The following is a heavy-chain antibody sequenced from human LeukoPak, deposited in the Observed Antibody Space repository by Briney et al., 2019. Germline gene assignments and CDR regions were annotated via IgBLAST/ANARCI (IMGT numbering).Heavy chain of an antibody. CDR3: ARDYGYDGFDV. V-gene: IGHV3-7*04. Sequence: AGSLRLSCAASRFTFSSYWMSWVRQAPGKGLEWVANIKQDGSEKYYVDSVKGRFTISRDNAKNSLFLQMNSLRAEDTAVYYCARDYGYDGFDVWGQGTMVTVSS. J-gene: IGHJ3*01. CDR1: RFTFSSYW. D-gene: IGHD3-10*01. CDR2: IKQDGSEK.